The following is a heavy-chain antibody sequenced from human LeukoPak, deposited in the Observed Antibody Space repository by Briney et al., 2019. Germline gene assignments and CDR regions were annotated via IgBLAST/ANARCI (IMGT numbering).Heavy chain of an antibody. CDR2: ISAHNGNT. CDR3: ARCPKLLLHYYYYHDMVV. Sequence: ASVKVSCKASGYMFTTYGLSWVRQAPGQGLEWMGWISAHNGNTNYAQKFQGRVTMTTDTSTNTAYMELRSLRSDDTAVYYRARCPKLLLHYYYYHDMVVWGEGTTVTVSS. CDR1: GYMFTTYG. V-gene: IGHV1-18*01. D-gene: IGHD3-22*01. J-gene: IGHJ6*03.